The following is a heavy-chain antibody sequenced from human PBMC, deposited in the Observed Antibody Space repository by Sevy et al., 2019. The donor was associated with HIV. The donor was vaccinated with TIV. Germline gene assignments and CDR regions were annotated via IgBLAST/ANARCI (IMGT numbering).Heavy chain of an antibody. CDR2: ISAYNGNT. J-gene: IGHJ6*02. CDR3: ARDPHPVLRYFDWLGGYYYYGMDV. Sequence: ASVKVSCKASGYTFTSYGISWVRQAPGQGLEWMGWISAYNGNTNYARKLQGRVTMTTDTSTSTAYMELRSLRSDDTAVYYCARDPHPVLRYFDWLGGYYYYGMDVWGQGTTVTVSS. D-gene: IGHD3-9*01. CDR1: GYTFTSYG. V-gene: IGHV1-18*01.